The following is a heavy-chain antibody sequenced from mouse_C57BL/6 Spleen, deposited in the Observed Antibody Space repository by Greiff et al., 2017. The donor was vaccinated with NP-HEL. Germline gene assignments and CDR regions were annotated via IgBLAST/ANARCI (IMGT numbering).Heavy chain of an antibody. CDR3: ARFDDGYEYYYAMDY. D-gene: IGHD2-3*01. CDR1: GYTFTSYW. J-gene: IGHJ4*01. CDR2: IHPNSGST. V-gene: IGHV1-64*01. Sequence: QVQLQQPGAELVKPGASVKLSCKASGYTFTSYWMHWVKQRPGQGLEWIGMIHPNSGSTNYNEKFKSKATLTVDKSSSTAYMQLSSLTSEDSAVYDCARFDDGYEYYYAMDYWGQGTSVTVSS.